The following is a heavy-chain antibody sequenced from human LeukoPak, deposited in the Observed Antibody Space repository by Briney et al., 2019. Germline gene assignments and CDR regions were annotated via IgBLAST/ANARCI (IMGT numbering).Heavy chain of an antibody. D-gene: IGHD6-19*01. J-gene: IGHJ5*02. CDR3: ARVAVAEADDGVSDP. CDR1: GYTFTSYD. CDR2: MNPNSGNT. Sequence: ASVKVSFKASGYTFTSYDINWVRQATGQGLEWMGWMNPNSGNTGYAQKFKGRVTMTRNTSISTAYMELSSLRSEDTAVYYCARVAVAEADDGVSDPWGQGPLVTVSS. V-gene: IGHV1-8*01.